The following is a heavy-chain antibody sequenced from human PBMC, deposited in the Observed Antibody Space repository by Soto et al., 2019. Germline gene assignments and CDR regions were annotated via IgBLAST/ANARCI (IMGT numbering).Heavy chain of an antibody. D-gene: IGHD3-10*01. CDR1: GYSFTVYG. Sequence: QVRLVQSGAEVKRPGASVKVSCKTYGYSFTVYGISWVRQAPGQGLEWMGWMSTYTGDTNYARKFRGRVTMTTDISASTASMELRNLTSDDTAVYYCARDPGGATGFDPWGQGTPVIVST. J-gene: IGHJ5*02. CDR2: MSTYTGDT. V-gene: IGHV1-18*01. CDR3: ARDPGGATGFDP.